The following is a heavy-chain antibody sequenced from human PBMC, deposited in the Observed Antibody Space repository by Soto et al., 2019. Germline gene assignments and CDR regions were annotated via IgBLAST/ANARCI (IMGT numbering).Heavy chain of an antibody. V-gene: IGHV1-69*12. CDR2: IIPIFGTA. D-gene: IGHD3-22*01. CDR1: GGTFSSYA. CDR3: AAGAYYYDSSGYRWSGHYFDY. Sequence: QVQLMQSGAEVKKPGSSVKVSCKASGGTFSSYAISWVRQAPGQGLEWMGGIIPIFGTANYAQKFQGRVTITADEFTSTAYMELSSLRSEDTAVYYCAAGAYYYDSSGYRWSGHYFDYWGQGTLVTVSS. J-gene: IGHJ4*02.